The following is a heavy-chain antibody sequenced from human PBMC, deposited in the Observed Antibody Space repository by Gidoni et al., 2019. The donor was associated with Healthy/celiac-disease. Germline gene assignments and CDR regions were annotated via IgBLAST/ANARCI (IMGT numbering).Heavy chain of an antibody. V-gene: IGHV3-21*01. D-gene: IGHD3-22*01. CDR1: GFTFSRYS. CDR2: ISSSSSYI. J-gene: IGHJ4*02. Sequence: EVQLVESGGGLVKPGGSLRLSCAASGFTFSRYSMNWVRQAPGKGLEWVSSISSSSSYIYYADSVKGRFTISRDNAKNSLYLQMNSLRAEDTAVYYCARDGVYYYDSSGYLVLDYWGQGTLVTVSS. CDR3: ARDGVYYYDSSGYLVLDY.